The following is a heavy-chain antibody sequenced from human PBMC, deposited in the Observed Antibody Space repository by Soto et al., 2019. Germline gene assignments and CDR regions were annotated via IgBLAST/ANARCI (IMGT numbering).Heavy chain of an antibody. CDR3: AREIKRITIFGVVRSDRNDAFDI. CDR1: GYTFTGYY. CDR2: INPNSGGT. D-gene: IGHD3-3*01. Sequence: GASLKVSCKASGYTFTGYYMHWVRQAPGQGLEWMGWINPNSGGTNYAQKFQGWVTMTRDTSISTAYMELSRLRSDDTAVYYCAREIKRITIFGVVRSDRNDAFDIWGQGTMVTVSS. J-gene: IGHJ3*02. V-gene: IGHV1-2*04.